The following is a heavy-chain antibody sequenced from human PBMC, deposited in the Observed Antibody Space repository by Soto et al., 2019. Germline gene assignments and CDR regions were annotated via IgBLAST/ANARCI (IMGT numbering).Heavy chain of an antibody. D-gene: IGHD2-21*02. CDR3: ARLPRVVVTAGYYGMDV. J-gene: IGHJ6*02. CDR1: GFTFSSYG. Sequence: GGSLRLSCAASGFTFSSYGMHWVRQAPGKGLEWVAVIWYDGSNKYYADSVKGRFTISRDNSKNTLYLQMNSLRAEDTAVYYCARLPRVVVTAGYYGMDVWGQGTTVTVSS. CDR2: IWYDGSNK. V-gene: IGHV3-33*01.